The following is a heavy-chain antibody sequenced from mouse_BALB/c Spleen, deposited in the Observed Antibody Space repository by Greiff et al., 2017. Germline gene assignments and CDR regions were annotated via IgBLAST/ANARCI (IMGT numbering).Heavy chain of an antibody. Sequence: QVQLQQPGAELVMPGASVKMSCKASGYTFTDYWMHWVKQRPGQGLEWIGAIDTSDSYTSYNQKFKGKATLTVDESSSTAYMQLSSLTSEDSAVYYCARAMITTGYYFDYWGQGTTLTVSA. V-gene: IGHV1-69*01. CDR2: IDTSDSYT. CDR3: ARAMITTGYYFDY. CDR1: GYTFTDYW. J-gene: IGHJ2*01. D-gene: IGHD2-4*01.